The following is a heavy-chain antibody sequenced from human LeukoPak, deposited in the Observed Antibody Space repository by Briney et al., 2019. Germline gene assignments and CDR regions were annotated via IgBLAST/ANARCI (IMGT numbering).Heavy chain of an antibody. V-gene: IGHV4-39*07. Sequence: SETLSLTCTVSGASFSSTNYYWGWIRQPPGKGLEWIGSICYSGSTYYNPSLKSRVTMALDKSKNHLSLNLTSVTAADTAVYYCSRENGAFSPFGYWGQGTLVTVPS. CDR2: ICYSGST. CDR1: GASFSSTNYY. D-gene: IGHD2-8*01. J-gene: IGHJ4*02. CDR3: SRENGAFSPFGY.